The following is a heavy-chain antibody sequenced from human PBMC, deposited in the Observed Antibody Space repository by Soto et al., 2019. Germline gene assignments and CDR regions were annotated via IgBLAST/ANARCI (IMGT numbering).Heavy chain of an antibody. CDR1: GFTFSSYW. CDR2: TKQYGSEK. D-gene: IGHD5-12*01. Sequence: EVQLVDSGGGLVQPGGSLRLSCAASGFTFSSYWMSWVRQAPGQGLERVANTKQYGSEKYYVDYVKGRFTISRDNAKKSLDLQMNSLRAEDTAVDYCARDLRVATMRNWFDPWGQGTLVTVSS. J-gene: IGHJ5*02. V-gene: IGHV3-7*03. CDR3: ARDLRVATMRNWFDP.